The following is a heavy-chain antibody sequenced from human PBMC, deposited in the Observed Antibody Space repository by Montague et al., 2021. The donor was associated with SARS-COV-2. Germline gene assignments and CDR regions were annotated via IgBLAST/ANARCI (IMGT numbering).Heavy chain of an antibody. Sequence: TLSLTCSVSGASISSANDYWTWIRQPAGKGLEWIGHISTSGSSSYNPSLKSRVTISLDTSKNQFSLKLSSVTAADTAVYYCARDDFRWDFDCWGQGTLVTISS. CDR2: ISTSGSS. V-gene: IGHV4-61*09. CDR3: ARDDFRWDFDC. J-gene: IGHJ4*02. D-gene: IGHD2/OR15-2a*01. CDR1: GASISSANDY.